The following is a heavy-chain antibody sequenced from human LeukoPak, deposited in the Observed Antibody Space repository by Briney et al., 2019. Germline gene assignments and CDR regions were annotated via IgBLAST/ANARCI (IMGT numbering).Heavy chain of an antibody. CDR1: GFTFSSYT. D-gene: IGHD1-1*01. V-gene: IGHV3-21*01. CDR3: AREELERRGGDAFNI. J-gene: IGHJ3*02. CDR2: ITSSSSDI. Sequence: PGGSLRLSCAGSGFTFSSYTMDWVRQAPGEGLEWVSFITSSSSDIYYADSVKGRFTISRDNAKNSLYLQMNNLSAEDTAVYYCAREELERRGGDAFNIWGQGTMVTVSS.